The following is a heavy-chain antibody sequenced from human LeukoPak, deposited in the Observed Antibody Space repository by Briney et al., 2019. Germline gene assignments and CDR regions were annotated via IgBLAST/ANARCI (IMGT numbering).Heavy chain of an antibody. CDR2: ISYDGSNK. V-gene: IGHV3-30*18. D-gene: IGHD5-24*01. CDR3: AKDVGDGYNLKAFDI. CDR1: GFTFSTYG. Sequence: PGGSLRLSCAASGFTFSTYGMHWVRQAPVKGLEWLAVISYDGSNKYYAESVKGRFTISRDNSKNTLYLQMNSLRAEDTAVYCCAKDVGDGYNLKAFDIWGQGTMVTVSS. J-gene: IGHJ3*02.